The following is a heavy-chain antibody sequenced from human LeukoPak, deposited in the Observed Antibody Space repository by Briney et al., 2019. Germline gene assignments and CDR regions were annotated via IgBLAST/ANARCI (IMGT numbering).Heavy chain of an antibody. J-gene: IGHJ5*02. CDR3: ARGTVPNYYGSGNGNWFDP. CDR1: GYTFTNYY. V-gene: IGHV1-46*01. CDR2: INPSGGST. Sequence: ASVKVSCKASGYTFTNYYMHWVRQAPGQGLEWMGIINPSGGSTSYAQKFQGRVTLTRDTSTSTVYMELSSLRSEDTAVYYCARGTVPNYYGSGNGNWFDPWGQGTLVTVSS. D-gene: IGHD3-10*01.